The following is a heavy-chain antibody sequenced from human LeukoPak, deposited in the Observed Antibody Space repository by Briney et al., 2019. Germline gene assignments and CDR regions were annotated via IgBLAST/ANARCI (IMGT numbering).Heavy chain of an antibody. CDR2: IIPILGIA. Sequence: ASVKVSCKASGGTFSSYAISWVRQAPGQGLEWMGRIIPILGIANYAQKFQGRVTMTRDTSTSTVYMELSSLRSGDTAVYYCARAFDPYSGYDSYMDVWGKGTTVTVSS. J-gene: IGHJ6*03. V-gene: IGHV1-69*04. CDR3: ARAFDPYSGYDSYMDV. D-gene: IGHD5-12*01. CDR1: GGTFSSYA.